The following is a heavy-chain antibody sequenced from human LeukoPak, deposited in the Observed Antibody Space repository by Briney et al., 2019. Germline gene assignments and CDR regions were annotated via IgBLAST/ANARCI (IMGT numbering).Heavy chain of an antibody. D-gene: IGHD6-19*01. CDR2: INHSGST. V-gene: IGHV4-34*01. CDR1: GGSFSGYY. J-gene: IGHJ4*02. Sequence: RPSETLSLTCAVYGGSFSGYYWSWIRQPPGKGLEWIGEINHSGSTNYNPSLKSRVTISVDTSKNQFSLKLSSVTAADTAVYYCARAGSGSKYGYYWGQGTLVTVSS. CDR3: ARAGSGSKYGYY.